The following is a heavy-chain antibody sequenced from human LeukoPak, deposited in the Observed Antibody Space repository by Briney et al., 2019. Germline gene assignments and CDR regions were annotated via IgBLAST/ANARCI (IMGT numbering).Heavy chain of an antibody. Sequence: EASVKVSCKTSGYPFTRYGISWVRQAPGQGLEWVGWISGYNGNTNYAQKFQGRVTMTTDTSTSTVYMELRSLTSDDTAVYYCAREGGRDSGRENDYWGQGTLVTVSS. CDR1: GYPFTRYG. V-gene: IGHV1-18*01. J-gene: IGHJ4*02. CDR3: AREGGRDSGRENDY. CDR2: ISGYNGNT. D-gene: IGHD1-26*01.